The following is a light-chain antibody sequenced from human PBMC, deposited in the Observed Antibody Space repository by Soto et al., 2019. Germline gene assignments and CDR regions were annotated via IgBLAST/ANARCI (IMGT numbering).Light chain of an antibody. CDR3: QKYNSAPRT. V-gene: IGKV1-27*01. J-gene: IGKJ1*01. Sequence: DIQMTQSPSSLSASVGDRATITCRASQGISNCLAWYQQKPGKVPKLLIYAASTLKSGVPSRFSGSGSGTDFTLTISSLQPEDVATYYCQKYNSAPRTFGQGTKVEIK. CDR2: AAS. CDR1: QGISNC.